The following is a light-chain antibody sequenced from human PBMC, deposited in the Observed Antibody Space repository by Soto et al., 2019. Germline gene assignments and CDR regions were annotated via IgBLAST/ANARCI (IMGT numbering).Light chain of an antibody. CDR2: DAS. CDR1: QSVSSD. Sequence: EIVLTQSPATLSLSPGERATFSCRASQSVSSDLVWYQQKPGQAPRLLIYDASNRATGVPARFSGSGSGTDFTLTISSLEPEDVAVYYCQQRTNWPPITFGGGTKVEIK. CDR3: QQRTNWPPIT. V-gene: IGKV3-11*01. J-gene: IGKJ4*01.